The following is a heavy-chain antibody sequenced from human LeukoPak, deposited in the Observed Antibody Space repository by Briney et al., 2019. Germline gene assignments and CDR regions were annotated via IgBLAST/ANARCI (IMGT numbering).Heavy chain of an antibody. CDR2: ISYDGSNK. CDR3: AKDRSSGCLDY. CDR1: GFTFSSYG. V-gene: IGHV3-30*18. Sequence: PGGSLRLSCAASGFTFSSYGMHWVRQAPGKGLEWVAVISYDGSNKYYADSVKGRFTISRDNSKNTLYLQMNSLRAEDTAVYYCAKDRSSGCLDYWGQGTLVTVSS. J-gene: IGHJ4*02. D-gene: IGHD6-19*01.